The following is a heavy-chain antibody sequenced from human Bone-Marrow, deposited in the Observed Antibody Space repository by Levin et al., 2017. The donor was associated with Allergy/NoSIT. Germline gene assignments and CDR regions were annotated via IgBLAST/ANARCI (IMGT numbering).Heavy chain of an antibody. CDR1: GGSISSYY. V-gene: IGHV4-59*08. CDR3: ARANYFDY. Sequence: SQTLSLTCTVSGGSISSYYWSWIRQPPGKGLEWIGNIYYTGSTNYNPSLKSRVTISVDTSKKQFSLKLTSVTAADTAVYYCARANYFDYWGQGTLVTVSS. J-gene: IGHJ4*02. CDR2: IYYTGST.